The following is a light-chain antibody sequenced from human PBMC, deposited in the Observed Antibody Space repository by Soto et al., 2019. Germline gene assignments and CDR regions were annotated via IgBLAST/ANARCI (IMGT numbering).Light chain of an antibody. Sequence: QSVLTQPPSASGTPGQRVTISCSGSSSNIGSNYVYWYQQLPGTAPKLLIYRNNQRPSGVPDRLAGSKSGTSASLAISGLRSEDEADYYWAAWDDSLSGPVFGGGTQLTVL. V-gene: IGLV1-47*01. CDR3: AAWDDSLSGPV. CDR1: SSNIGSNY. J-gene: IGLJ7*01. CDR2: RNN.